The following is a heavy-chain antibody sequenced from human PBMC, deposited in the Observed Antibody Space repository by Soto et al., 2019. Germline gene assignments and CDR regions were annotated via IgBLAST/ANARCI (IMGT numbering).Heavy chain of an antibody. Sequence: GESLKIFCKGSGYSFTSYWISWVRQMPGKGLEWMGRIDPSDSYTNYSPSFQGHVTISADKSISTAYLQWSSLKASDTAMYYCATWMTTVTTSDYWGQGTLVTVSS. J-gene: IGHJ4*02. D-gene: IGHD4-4*01. CDR1: GYSFTSYW. V-gene: IGHV5-10-1*01. CDR3: ATWMTTVTTSDY. CDR2: IDPSDSYT.